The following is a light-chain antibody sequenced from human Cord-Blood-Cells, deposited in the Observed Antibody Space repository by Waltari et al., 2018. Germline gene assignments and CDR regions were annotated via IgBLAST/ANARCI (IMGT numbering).Light chain of an antibody. V-gene: IGKV1-39*01. Sequence: DIQMTQYPSSLSASVGDRVTITCRGSQRISSYLNWYQQKPVKAPKLLIYAASSLKSGVPSRFSGSGSGTDFTITISSLQPEDFATYYCQQSYSTLTFGGGTKVEIK. CDR1: QRISSY. J-gene: IGKJ4*01. CDR2: AAS. CDR3: QQSYSTLT.